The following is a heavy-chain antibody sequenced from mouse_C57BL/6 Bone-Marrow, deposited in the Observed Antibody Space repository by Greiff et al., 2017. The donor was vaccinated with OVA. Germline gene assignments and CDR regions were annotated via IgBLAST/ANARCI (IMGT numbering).Heavy chain of an antibody. CDR2: IRSKSNNYAT. Sequence: EVKLVESGGGLVQPKGSLKLSCAASGFSFNTYAMNWVRQAPGKGLEWVARIRSKSNNYATYYADSVKDRFTISRDDSESMLYLQMNNLKTEDTAMYYCVRDYYGSSYTAWFAYWGQGTLVTVSA. J-gene: IGHJ3*01. V-gene: IGHV10-1*01. CDR3: VRDYYGSSYTAWFAY. D-gene: IGHD1-1*01. CDR1: GFSFNTYA.